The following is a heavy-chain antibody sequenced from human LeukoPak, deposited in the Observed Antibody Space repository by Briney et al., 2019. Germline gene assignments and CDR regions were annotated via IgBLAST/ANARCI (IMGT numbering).Heavy chain of an antibody. D-gene: IGHD1-7*01. CDR2: IYYSGST. V-gene: IGHV4-59*01. Sequence: NPSETLSLTCTVSGGSISSYYWSWIRQPPGKGLEWIGYIYYSGSTNYNPSLKSRVTISVDTSKNQFSLKLSSVTAADTALYYCAREQRYNWNYRAFDIWGQGTMVTVSS. J-gene: IGHJ3*02. CDR1: GGSISSYY. CDR3: AREQRYNWNYRAFDI.